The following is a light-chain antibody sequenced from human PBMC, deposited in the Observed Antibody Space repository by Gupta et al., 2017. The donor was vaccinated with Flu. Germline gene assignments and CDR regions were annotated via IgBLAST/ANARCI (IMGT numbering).Light chain of an antibody. CDR3: QQANTFPIT. V-gene: IGKV1-12*01. J-gene: IGKJ5*01. Sequence: DIQMTQSPSSVSASVGDRVTVTCRASQGVSKYVAWYQQKPGDAPKLLIYTTSTLQGGVPSRFSGSGSGTDFTLTISSLQPEDSATYYCQQANTFPITFGQGTRLEIK. CDR1: QGVSKY. CDR2: TTS.